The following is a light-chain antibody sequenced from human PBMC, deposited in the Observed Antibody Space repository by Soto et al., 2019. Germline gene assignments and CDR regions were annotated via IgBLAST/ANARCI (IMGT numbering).Light chain of an antibody. CDR3: QQYSGPWT. CDR2: EAS. V-gene: IGKV1-5*03. Sequence: DIQMTQSPSTLSASVGDTVTINCRASQTINNWLAWYQQKPGKAPKLLIYEASNLEGGVPRRFSGSGSGTDFTLTISSLQPDDFATYFCQQYSGPWTFGQGTKVEIK. J-gene: IGKJ1*01. CDR1: QTINNW.